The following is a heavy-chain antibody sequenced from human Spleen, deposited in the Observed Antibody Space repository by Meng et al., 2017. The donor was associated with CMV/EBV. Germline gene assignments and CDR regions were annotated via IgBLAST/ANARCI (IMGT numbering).Heavy chain of an antibody. D-gene: IGHD3-16*01. V-gene: IGHV3-7*01. CDR2: MKQDGSER. CDR1: GFTFSRSW. J-gene: IGHJ5*02. Sequence: GFTFSRSWMHWVCQAPEKGLEWVADMKQDGSERHYVDSVQGRFTISRDNAKNSMYLQMNSLRVEDTAVYYCARVHLIPYTSRTPLDHWGQGTLVTVSS. CDR3: ARVHLIPYTSRTPLDH.